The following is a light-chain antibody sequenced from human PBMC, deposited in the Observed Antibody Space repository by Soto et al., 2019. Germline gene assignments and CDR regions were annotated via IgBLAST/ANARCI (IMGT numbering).Light chain of an antibody. J-gene: IGKJ5*01. Sequence: IQLTQSPSSLSASVGDRVTITCRASQGISSYLNFYQHKPWKSPLLLVYSXXXXXXXXPSRFSGSGSGTDFTLTISSLQPEDFATYYCQQLNSYPTFGQGTRLEIK. CDR3: QQLNSYPT. CDR2: SXX. V-gene: IGKV1-9*01. CDR1: QGISSY.